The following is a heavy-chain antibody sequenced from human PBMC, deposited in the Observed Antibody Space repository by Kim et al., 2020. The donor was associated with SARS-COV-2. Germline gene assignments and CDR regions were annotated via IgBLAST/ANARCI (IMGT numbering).Heavy chain of an antibody. CDR1: GGSFSGYY. CDR3: ARGAEKAAAPDY. D-gene: IGHD6-13*01. Sequence: SETLSLTCAVYGGSFSGYYWSWIRQPPGKGLEWIGEINHSGSTNYNPSLKSRVTISVDTSKNQFSLKLSSVTAADTAVYYCARGAEKAAAPDYWGQGTLVTVSS. CDR2: INHSGST. J-gene: IGHJ4*02. V-gene: IGHV4-34*01.